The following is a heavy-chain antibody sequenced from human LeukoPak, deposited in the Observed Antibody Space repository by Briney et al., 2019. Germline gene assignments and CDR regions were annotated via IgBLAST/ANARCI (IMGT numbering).Heavy chain of an antibody. J-gene: IGHJ4*02. Sequence: GGSLRLSCAASGFIISSYSMNWARQAPGKGLEWVSYISSSSSTIYYADSVKGRFTISRDNAKNSLYLQMNSLRAEDTAVYYCATYYYDSSGYKLLDYWGQGTLVTVSS. D-gene: IGHD3-22*01. CDR2: ISSSSSTI. CDR3: ATYYYDSSGYKLLDY. CDR1: GFIISSYS. V-gene: IGHV3-48*04.